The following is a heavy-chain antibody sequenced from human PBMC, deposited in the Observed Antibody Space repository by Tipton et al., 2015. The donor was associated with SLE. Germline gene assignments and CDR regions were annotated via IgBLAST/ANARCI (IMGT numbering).Heavy chain of an antibody. V-gene: IGHV4-39*07. Sequence: LRLSCTVSGGSISSSSYYWGWIRQPPGKGLEWIGSIYYSGSTYYNPSLKSRVTISVDTSKNQFSLKLSSVTAADTAVYYCARSLGYCSGGSCYEYFQHWGQGTLVTVSS. D-gene: IGHD2-15*01. J-gene: IGHJ1*01. CDR3: ARSLGYCSGGSCYEYFQH. CDR2: IYYSGST. CDR1: GGSISSSSYY.